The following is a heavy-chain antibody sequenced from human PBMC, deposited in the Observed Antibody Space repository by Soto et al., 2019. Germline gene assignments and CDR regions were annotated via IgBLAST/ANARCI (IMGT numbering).Heavy chain of an antibody. Sequence: PSETLSLTCTVSGGSISSGGYYWSWIRQPPGKGLEWIGYIYYSGSTNYNPSLKSRVTISVDTSKNQFSLKLSSVTAADTAVHYYARQKEGGYIWGSYYYFDYWGQGTLVTVSS. V-gene: IGHV4-61*08. CDR2: IYYSGST. CDR3: ARQKEGGYIWGSYYYFDY. D-gene: IGHD3-16*01. CDR1: GGSISSGGYY. J-gene: IGHJ4*02.